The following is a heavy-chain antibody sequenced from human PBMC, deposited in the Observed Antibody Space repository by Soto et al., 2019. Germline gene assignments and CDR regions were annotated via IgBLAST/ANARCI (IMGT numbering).Heavy chain of an antibody. D-gene: IGHD3-9*01. Sequence: QVQLQESGPGLVKPSQTLSLTCTVSGGSISSGGFYWSWIRQHPGKGLEFLGYIFSIGGTYNTPSLKSRVSISVDTSKNQFSLRLRSVTAAHTALYYCARLWTGFYNERSTSFDYWGPGTLVTVSS. J-gene: IGHJ4*02. CDR3: ARLWTGFYNERSTSFDY. V-gene: IGHV4-31*03. CDR1: GGSISSGGFY. CDR2: IFSIGGT.